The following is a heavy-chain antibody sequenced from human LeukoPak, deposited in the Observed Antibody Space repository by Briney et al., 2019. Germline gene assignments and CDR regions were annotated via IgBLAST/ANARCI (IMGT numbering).Heavy chain of an antibody. V-gene: IGHV3-23*01. D-gene: IGHD1-26*01. CDR1: GFTFSGYA. CDR3: XXXXXXXXVXWRPKGGTLDY. J-gene: IGHJ4*02. CDR2: ISGSGGST. Sequence: GGSLRLSCAASGFTFSGYAMSWVRQAPGKGLEWVSAISGSGGSTYYADSVKGRFTISRDNSKNTLYLQMNSLRAEDTAVYYXXXXXXXXXVXWRPKGGTLDYWGQGTLVTVSS.